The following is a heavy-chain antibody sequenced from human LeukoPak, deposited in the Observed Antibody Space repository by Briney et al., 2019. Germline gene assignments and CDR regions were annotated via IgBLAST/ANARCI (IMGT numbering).Heavy chain of an antibody. V-gene: IGHV3-15*01. Sequence: GGSLRLSCAASGFTFSNAWMSWVRQAPGKGLEWVGRIKSKTDGGTTDYAAPVKGRFTISRDDSKNTLYLQMNSLKTEDTAVYYCTTDLGWAWSGYYQDNWFDPWGQGTLVTVSS. D-gene: IGHD3-3*01. J-gene: IGHJ5*02. CDR2: IKSKTDGGTT. CDR1: GFTFSNAW. CDR3: TTDLGWAWSGYYQDNWFDP.